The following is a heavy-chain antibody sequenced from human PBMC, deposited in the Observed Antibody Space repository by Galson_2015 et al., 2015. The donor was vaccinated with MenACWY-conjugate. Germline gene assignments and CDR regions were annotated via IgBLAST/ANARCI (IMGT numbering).Heavy chain of an antibody. CDR2: IHPSDSYT. D-gene: IGHD3-3*01. J-gene: IGHJ4*02. Sequence: QSGAAATKPGESLRISCKGSGCSFTGYWLSWVRQKPGEGLEWMGHIHPSDSYTTYSPSFQGHVTISADKSISTAYLQWSSLTASDTAMYYCSRSRFLSGIDIPFDSWGQGTLVTVSS. V-gene: IGHV5-10-1*01. CDR1: GCSFTGYW. CDR3: SRSRFLSGIDIPFDS.